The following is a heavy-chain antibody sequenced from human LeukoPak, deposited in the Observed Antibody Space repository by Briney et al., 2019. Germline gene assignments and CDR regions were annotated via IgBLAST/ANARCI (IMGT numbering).Heavy chain of an antibody. CDR3: ARDYYGSGSYLDY. CDR2: IYHSGST. V-gene: IGHV4-4*02. Sequence: SETLSLTCAVSAGSISSSNWWSWVRQPPGKGLEWIGEIYHSGSTNYNPSLKSRVTISVDKSKNQFSLKLSSVTAADTAVYYCARDYYGSGSYLDYWGQGTLVTVSS. J-gene: IGHJ4*02. CDR1: AGSISSSNW. D-gene: IGHD3-10*01.